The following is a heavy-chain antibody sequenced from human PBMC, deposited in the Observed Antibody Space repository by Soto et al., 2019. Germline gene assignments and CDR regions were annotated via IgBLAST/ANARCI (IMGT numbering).Heavy chain of an antibody. J-gene: IGHJ4*02. CDR2: ISPNSGNT. CDR3: ARVYLRKDILTGRGLGY. CDR1: GYIFSRYG. D-gene: IGHD3-9*01. Sequence: ASVKVSCKASGYIFSRYGIICGRLAPGQGLEWMGWISPNSGNTNYAQKFQGRVTMTSNTSISTAYVELSSLRSEDTAVYYCARVYLRKDILTGRGLGYWGQGTLVTVSS. V-gene: IGHV1-8*01.